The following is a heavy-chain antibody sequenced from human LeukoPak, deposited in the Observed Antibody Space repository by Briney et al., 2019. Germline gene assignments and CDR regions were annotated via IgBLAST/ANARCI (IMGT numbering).Heavy chain of an antibody. CDR2: IYSGGST. D-gene: IGHD3/OR15-3a*01. CDR1: GFSVSSNY. CDR3: ASRVGLFGPIDY. Sequence: GGSLRLSCAASGFSVSSNYMSWVRQAPGKGPEWVSVIYSGGSTYYADSVKGRFTISRDNSKNTLYLQMNSLRAEDTAVYYCASRVGLFGPIDYWGQGTLVTVSS. V-gene: IGHV3-66*02. J-gene: IGHJ4*02.